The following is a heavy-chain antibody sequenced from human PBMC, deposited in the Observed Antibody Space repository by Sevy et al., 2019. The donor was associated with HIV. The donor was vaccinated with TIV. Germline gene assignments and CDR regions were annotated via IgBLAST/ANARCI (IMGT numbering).Heavy chain of an antibody. Sequence: GGSLRLSCAASGFTVNSNYMTWVRQAPGKGLEGVSVIYSAGTTYHADSVKDRFTISRDNFKNTLYLQMNSLRAEDTAVYYCARGKSGYGYALNYWGQGTLVTVSS. CDR1: GFTVNSNY. CDR3: ARGKSGYGYALNY. J-gene: IGHJ4*02. CDR2: IYSAGTT. V-gene: IGHV3-66*01. D-gene: IGHD5-18*01.